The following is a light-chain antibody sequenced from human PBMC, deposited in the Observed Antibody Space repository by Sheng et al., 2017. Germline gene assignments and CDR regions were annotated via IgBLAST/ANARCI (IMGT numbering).Light chain of an antibody. Sequence: EIVLTQSPGTLSLSPGERATLSCRASQSVSSSSLAWYQQKLGQAPRLVIYGASNRATGIPARFSGSGSGTDFTLTISSLEPEDFAVYYCQQRSNWLLTFGGGTKVEIK. CDR2: GAS. CDR1: QSVSSSS. V-gene: IGKV3D-20*02. CDR3: QQRSNWLLT. J-gene: IGKJ4*01.